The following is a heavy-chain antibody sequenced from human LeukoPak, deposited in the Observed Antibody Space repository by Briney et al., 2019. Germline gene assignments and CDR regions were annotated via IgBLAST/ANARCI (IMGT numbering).Heavy chain of an antibody. V-gene: IGHV1-69*04. J-gene: IGHJ6*02. CDR3: ARDTTLSPRAYYYYGMDV. CDR1: GYPFTSYE. Sequence: SVKVSCKASGYPFTSYEINWVRQAPGQGLEWMGRIIPILGIANYAQKFQGRVTITADKSTSTAYMELSSLRSEDTAVYYCARDTTLSPRAYYYYGMDVWGQGTTVTVSS. CDR2: IIPILGIA. D-gene: IGHD1-14*01.